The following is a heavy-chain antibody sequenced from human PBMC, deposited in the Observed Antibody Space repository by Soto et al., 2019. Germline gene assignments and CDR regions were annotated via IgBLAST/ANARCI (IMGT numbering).Heavy chain of an antibody. CDR3: ARESSRITMVRGVLDY. CDR2: IWYDGSNK. D-gene: IGHD3-10*01. J-gene: IGHJ4*02. Sequence: QVQLVESGGGVVQPGRSLRLSCAASGFTFSSYGMHWVRQAPGKGLEWVAVIWYDGSNKYYADSVKGRFTISRDNSKNTLYLQMNSLRAEDTAVYYGARESSRITMVRGVLDYWGQGTLVTVSS. CDR1: GFTFSSYG. V-gene: IGHV3-33*01.